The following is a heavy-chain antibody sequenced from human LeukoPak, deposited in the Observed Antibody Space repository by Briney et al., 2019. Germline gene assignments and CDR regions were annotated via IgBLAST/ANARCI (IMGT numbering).Heavy chain of an antibody. CDR2: IKQDGGEK. V-gene: IGHV3-7*04. CDR3: AGRGNGNLYYFDH. D-gene: IGHD1-1*01. CDR1: GFTFSSYW. J-gene: IGHJ4*02. Sequence: GGSLRLSCAASGFTFSSYWMSWVRQAPGKGLEWVANIKQDGGEKYYVDSVKGRFTISRDNAKNSLYLQMNSLRPEDTAVYYCAGRGNGNLYYFDHWGQGTLVTASS.